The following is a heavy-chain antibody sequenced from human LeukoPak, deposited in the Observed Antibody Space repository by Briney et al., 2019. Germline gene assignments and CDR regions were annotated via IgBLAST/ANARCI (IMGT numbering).Heavy chain of an antibody. CDR2: ISWDGGSR. J-gene: IGHJ4*02. V-gene: IGHV3-43*01. D-gene: IGHD1-26*01. Sequence: GGSLRLSCAASGFTFDDYTIHWVRQAPGKGLEWVSLISWDGGSRYYVDSVKGRFTISRDNAKNSLFLQMNSLRAEDTAVYYCARDKLVGDSYFEYWGQGTLVTVSS. CDR1: GFTFDDYT. CDR3: ARDKLVGDSYFEY.